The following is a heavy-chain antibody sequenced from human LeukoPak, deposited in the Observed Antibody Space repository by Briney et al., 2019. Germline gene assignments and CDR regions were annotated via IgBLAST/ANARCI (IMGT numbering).Heavy chain of an antibody. D-gene: IGHD1-14*01. CDR1: GIRFNDYW. CDR3: ASGMIEFDY. Sequence: GGSLRLSCTVSGIRFNDYWMSWVRQAPGKGLEWVANIKEDGGEMYYVDSVKGRFIISRDNAKNSVYLQMNILRVEDTAVYHCASGMIEFDYWGQGTLVTVSS. J-gene: IGHJ4*02. V-gene: IGHV3-7*01. CDR2: IKEDGGEM.